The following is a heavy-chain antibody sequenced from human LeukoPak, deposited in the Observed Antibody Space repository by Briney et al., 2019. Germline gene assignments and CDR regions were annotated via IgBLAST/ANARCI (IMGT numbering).Heavy chain of an antibody. Sequence: ESLKISCKGSGYSFTSYWIGWVRQIPGKGLEWMGIIYPGDSDTRYCPSFQGQVTISADKSISTAYLQWSSLKASDTAMYYCARGTAYDSSGYYSGSYYGMDVWGQGTTVTVSS. V-gene: IGHV5-51*01. CDR3: ARGTAYDSSGYYSGSYYGMDV. CDR2: IYPGDSDT. J-gene: IGHJ6*02. D-gene: IGHD3-22*01. CDR1: GYSFTSYW.